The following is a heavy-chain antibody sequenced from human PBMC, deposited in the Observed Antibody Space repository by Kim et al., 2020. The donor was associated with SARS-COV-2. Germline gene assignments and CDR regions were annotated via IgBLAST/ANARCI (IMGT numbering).Heavy chain of an antibody. CDR2: GST. Sequence: GSTHYNPSLKGRVTISVDTSKNQFSLKLSSVTAADTAVYYCATGGGGLYWGQGTLVTVSS. J-gene: IGHJ4*02. D-gene: IGHD2-15*01. CDR3: ATGGGGLY. V-gene: IGHV4-30-2*01.